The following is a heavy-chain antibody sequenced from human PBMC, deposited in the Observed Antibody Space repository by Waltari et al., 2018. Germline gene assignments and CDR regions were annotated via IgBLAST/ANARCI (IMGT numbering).Heavy chain of an antibody. CDR2: ITESGDT. Sequence: EVQLAESGGGLVQPGGSLRLSCTASGFPFNTYAMSWVRQAPGKGLEWVSGITESGDTFYADSVKGRFATSRDNYKNTLSLQMNSLRAEDTAVYYCAKRWAIYYFEYWGQGNLVTVSS. D-gene: IGHD3-9*01. V-gene: IGHV3-23*04. CDR3: AKRWAIYYFEY. J-gene: IGHJ4*02. CDR1: GFPFNTYA.